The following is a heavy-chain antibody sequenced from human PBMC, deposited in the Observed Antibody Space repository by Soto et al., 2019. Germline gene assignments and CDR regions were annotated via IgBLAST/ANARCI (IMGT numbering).Heavy chain of an antibody. D-gene: IGHD3-10*01. V-gene: IGHV1-69*06. CDR3: ARSPGGFDY. CDR2: LVPVFGTA. Sequence: QVQLVQSGAEVKKPGSSVKVSCKASGGTFSSLAISWVRQAPGQGLEWMGGLVPVFGTANYAQKFQDRATITADKSTSTSYMELSSLRSEDTAVYYCARSPGGFDYWGQGTLVTVSS. CDR1: GGTFSSLA. J-gene: IGHJ4*02.